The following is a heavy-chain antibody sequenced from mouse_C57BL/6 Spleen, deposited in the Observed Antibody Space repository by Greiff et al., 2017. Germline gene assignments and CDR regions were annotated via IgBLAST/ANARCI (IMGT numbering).Heavy chain of an antibody. CDR2: INPNNGGT. V-gene: IGHV1-26*01. J-gene: IGHJ1*03. CDR3: ARRGTTVSWYFDV. Sequence: EVQLQQSGPELVKPGASVKISCKASGYTFTDYYMNWVKQSHGKSLEWIGDINPNNGGTSYNQKFKGKATLTVDKSSSTAYMELRSLTSEDSAVYYCARRGTTVSWYFDVWGTGTTVTVSS. D-gene: IGHD1-1*01. CDR1: GYTFTDYY.